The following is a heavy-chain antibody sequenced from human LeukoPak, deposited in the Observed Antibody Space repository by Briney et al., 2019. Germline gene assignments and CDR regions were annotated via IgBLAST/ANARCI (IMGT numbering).Heavy chain of an antibody. CDR2: IYPGDSDT. CDR1: GYSFTRYW. J-gene: IGHJ2*01. Sequence: GESLKISCKGSGYSFTRYWIAWVRQMPGKGLEWMGIIYPGDSDTRYSPSFQGQVTISADKYISTAYLQWSSLKASDTAMYYCATVFGSGSHLDRYFDLWGRGTLVTVSS. D-gene: IGHD1-26*01. CDR3: ATVFGSGSHLDRYFDL. V-gene: IGHV5-51*01.